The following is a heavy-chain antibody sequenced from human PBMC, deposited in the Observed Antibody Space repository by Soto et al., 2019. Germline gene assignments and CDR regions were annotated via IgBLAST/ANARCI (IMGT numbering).Heavy chain of an antibody. CDR1: GYTFITYY. V-gene: IGHV1-46*01. J-gene: IGHJ5*02. D-gene: IGHD3-22*01. Sequence: GASVKVSCKASGYTFITYYMHWVRQAPGQGLEWMGIINPGGGSTSYAQKFQGRVTMTRDTSTSTVYMELSSLRSEDTAVYYCARDYPYDSSAYSRYNCFDPWGQGTLVPASS. CDR3: ARDYPYDSSAYSRYNCFDP. CDR2: INPGGGST.